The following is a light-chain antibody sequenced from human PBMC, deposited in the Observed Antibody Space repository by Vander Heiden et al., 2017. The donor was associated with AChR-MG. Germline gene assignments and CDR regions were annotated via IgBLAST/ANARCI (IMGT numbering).Light chain of an antibody. V-gene: IGKV1-33*01. CDR1: QDISNY. CDR2: DAS. CDR3: QQYDNLPPFT. Sequence: DIQMTQSPYSLSASVGDRVTITCQASQDISNYLNWYQQKPGKAPKLLMYDASNLETGVPSRLSGSGSGTDFTFTISSLQPEDIATYYCQQYDNLPPFTFGPGTKVEIK. J-gene: IGKJ3*01.